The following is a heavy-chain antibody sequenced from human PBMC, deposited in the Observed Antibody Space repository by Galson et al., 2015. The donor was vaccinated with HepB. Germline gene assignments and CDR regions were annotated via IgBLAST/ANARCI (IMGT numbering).Heavy chain of an antibody. D-gene: IGHD6-13*01. CDR2: VGSKANSYAT. CDR3: TRLGDLSGYSSL. V-gene: IGHV3-73*01. Sequence: CAASGFTFSGSAMHWVRQASGRGLEWVGRVGSKANSYATAYAASVKGRFTISRDDSKNTAYMQMNSLKTEDTAVYYCTRLGDLSGYSSLWGQGTLVTVSS. J-gene: IGHJ4*02. CDR1: GFTFSGSA.